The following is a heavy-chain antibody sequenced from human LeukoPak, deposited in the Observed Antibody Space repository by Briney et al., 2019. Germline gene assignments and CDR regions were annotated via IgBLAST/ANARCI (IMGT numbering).Heavy chain of an antibody. Sequence: SETLSLTCTVSGGSITGYYWSWIRQPPGKGLEWIGYISYTGGTNYNPSLKSRVTISVDTSKNQFSLRLSSVTAADTAMYFCARDSIGLYSDYWGQGTLVTVSS. CDR2: ISYTGGT. V-gene: IGHV4-59*01. CDR1: GGSITGYY. CDR3: ARDSIGLYSDY. J-gene: IGHJ4*02. D-gene: IGHD3-10*02.